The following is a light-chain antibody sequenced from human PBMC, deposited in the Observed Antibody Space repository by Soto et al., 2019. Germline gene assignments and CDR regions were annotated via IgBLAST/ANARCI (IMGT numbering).Light chain of an antibody. CDR3: QAWDSSTVV. CDR2: QNN. V-gene: IGLV3-1*01. CDR1: KLGDKY. Sequence: SYELTQPPSVSVSPGQTASITCSGDKLGDKYASWYQQKPGQSPVMVIYQNNKRPSGIPERFSGSNSGNTATLTISGTQAVDDGDYYCQAWDSSTVVFGGGTKLTVL. J-gene: IGLJ2*01.